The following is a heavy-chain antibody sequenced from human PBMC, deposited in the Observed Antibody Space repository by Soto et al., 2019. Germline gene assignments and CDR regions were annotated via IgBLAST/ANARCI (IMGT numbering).Heavy chain of an antibody. V-gene: IGHV5-51*01. CDR1: GYSFTSYW. Sequence: GESLKISCKGSGYSFTSYWISWVRQMPGKGLEWMGIIYPGDSDTRYSPSFQGQVTISADKSLSTAYLQWSSLKASDTAIYYCSKGDSTPYYYYGMDVWGQGTTVTVSS. CDR3: SKGDSTPYYYYGMDV. J-gene: IGHJ6*02. CDR2: IYPGDSDT. D-gene: IGHD3-10*01.